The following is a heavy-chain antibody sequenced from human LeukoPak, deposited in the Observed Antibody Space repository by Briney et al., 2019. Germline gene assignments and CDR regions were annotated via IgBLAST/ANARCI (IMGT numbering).Heavy chain of an antibody. V-gene: IGHV3-23*01. CDR3: AKDATAVPGTVYMDV. CDR2: ISGSGGST. D-gene: IGHD6-13*01. CDR1: GFTFSSYG. J-gene: IGHJ6*03. Sequence: GGSLRLSCAASGFTFSSYGMSWVRQAPGKGLEWVSAISGSGGSTYYADSVKGRFTISRDNSKNSVYLQMTSLRAEDTALYYCAKDATAVPGTVYMDVWGKGTTVTVSS.